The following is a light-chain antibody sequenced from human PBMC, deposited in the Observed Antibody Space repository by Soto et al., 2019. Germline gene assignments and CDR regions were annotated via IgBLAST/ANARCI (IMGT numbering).Light chain of an antibody. V-gene: IGKV3-11*01. CDR3: QQRSNWPLT. Sequence: EIMLTQSPATLSLSPGERATLSCRASQSVSSYLAWYQQKPGQAPRLLIYDASNRATGIPARFSGSGSGPDFTLTISSLEPEDFAVYYCQQRSNWPLTFGPGTKVDIK. J-gene: IGKJ3*01. CDR1: QSVSSY. CDR2: DAS.